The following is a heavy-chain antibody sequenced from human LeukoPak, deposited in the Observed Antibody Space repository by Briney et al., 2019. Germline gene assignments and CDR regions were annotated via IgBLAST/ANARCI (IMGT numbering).Heavy chain of an antibody. V-gene: IGHV1-8*03. CDR2: MNPNSGNT. CDR1: GYTFTSYD. CDR3: ARERTWPEGQYYFDY. J-gene: IGHJ4*02. Sequence: ASVKVSCKASGYTFTSYDINWVRQATGQGLEWMGWMNPNSGNTGYAQKFQGRVTITRNTSISTAYMELSSLRSEDTAVYYCARERTWPEGQYYFDYWGQGTLVTVSS. D-gene: IGHD1-1*01.